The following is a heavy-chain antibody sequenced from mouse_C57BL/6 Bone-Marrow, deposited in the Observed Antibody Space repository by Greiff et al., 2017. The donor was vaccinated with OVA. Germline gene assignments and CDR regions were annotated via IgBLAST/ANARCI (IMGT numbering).Heavy chain of an antibody. J-gene: IGHJ2*01. Sequence: QVQLQQPGAELVKPGASVKLSCKASGYTFTSYWMQWVKQRPGQGLEWIGEIDPSDSYTNYNQKFKGKATLPVDTSSSTAYMQLSSLTSEDSAVYYCAREGLGGDYWGQGTTLTVSS. CDR1: GYTFTSYW. V-gene: IGHV1-50*01. D-gene: IGHD3-3*01. CDR3: AREGLGGDY. CDR2: IDPSDSYT.